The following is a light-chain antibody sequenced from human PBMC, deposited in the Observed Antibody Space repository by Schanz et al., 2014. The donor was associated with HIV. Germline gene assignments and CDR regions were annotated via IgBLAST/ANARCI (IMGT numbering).Light chain of an antibody. CDR3: SSYTSSSTLDVV. CDR2: DVS. CDR1: SSDVGGYNY. Sequence: QSALTQPRSVSGSPGQSVTISCTGTSSDVGGYNYVSWYQQHPGKAPKLMIYDVSNRPSGVSNRFSGSKSANTASLTISGLQAEDEADYYCSSYTSSSTLDVVFGGGTKLTVL. J-gene: IGLJ2*01. V-gene: IGLV2-14*01.